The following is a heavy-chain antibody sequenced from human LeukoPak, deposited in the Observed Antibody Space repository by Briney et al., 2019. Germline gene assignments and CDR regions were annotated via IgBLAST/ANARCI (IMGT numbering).Heavy chain of an antibody. J-gene: IGHJ4*02. D-gene: IGHD6-19*01. CDR2: ICGNNDGT. CDR3: AREIAVVGSFDN. CDR1: GLTFSNYA. Sequence: PGGSLRLSCAASGLTFSNYAMSWVRQAPGKGLEWVSSICGNNDGTYYADSVRGRFTISRDNSKNSLYLQMNSLRAEDTAVYYCAREIAVVGSFDNWGRGTLVTVSS. V-gene: IGHV3-23*01.